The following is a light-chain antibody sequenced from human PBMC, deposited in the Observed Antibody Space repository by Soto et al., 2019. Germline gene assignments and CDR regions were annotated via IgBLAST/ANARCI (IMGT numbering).Light chain of an antibody. V-gene: IGLV2-14*01. J-gene: IGLJ1*01. CDR2: DVN. Sequence: SALTQPASVSGSPGQSITISCTGTSSDVGGYSYVSWYQQHPGKAPQLMIYDVNNRPSGVANRFSGSKSGNTASLTISGRQAEDEADYYCSSYTYSSTLYVFGTGTKLTVL. CDR3: SSYTYSSTLYV. CDR1: SSDVGGYSY.